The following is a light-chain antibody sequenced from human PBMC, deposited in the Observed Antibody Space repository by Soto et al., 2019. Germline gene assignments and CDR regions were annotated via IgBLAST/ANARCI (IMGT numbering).Light chain of an antibody. Sequence: QSVLTQPPSVSGAPGQRVTISCTGSSSNIGSIYDVQWYQQLPGTAPKLLIHGNTNRPSGVPDRFSGSKSGTSASLAITGLQADDEADYYCQSYDDSLSVHYVFGTGTKLTVL. J-gene: IGLJ1*01. CDR3: QSYDDSLSVHYV. V-gene: IGLV1-40*01. CDR2: GNT. CDR1: SSNIGSIYD.